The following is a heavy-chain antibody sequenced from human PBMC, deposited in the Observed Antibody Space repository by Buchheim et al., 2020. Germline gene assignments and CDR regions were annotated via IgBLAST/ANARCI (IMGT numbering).Heavy chain of an antibody. V-gene: IGHV4-34*01. CDR2: INHSGST. D-gene: IGHD1-26*01. J-gene: IGHJ4*02. CDR1: GGSFSGYY. CDR3: AREGDSGSYFFDY. Sequence: QVQLQQWGAGLLKPSETLSLTCAVYGGSFSGYYWSWIRQPPGKGLEWIGEINHSGSTNYNPSLKSRVTISVDKSKNHFSLKLSSVTAADTAVYYCAREGDSGSYFFDYWGQGTL.